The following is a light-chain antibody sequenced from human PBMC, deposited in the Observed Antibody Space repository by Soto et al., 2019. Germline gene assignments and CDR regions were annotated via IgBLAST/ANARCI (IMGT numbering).Light chain of an antibody. Sequence: QSVLNQPASVSGSPGQSITIPCTGTSSDVGSYNLVSWYQHHPGKAPKLMIYEVSKRPSGVSNRFSGSKSGNTASLTISGLQAEDEADYYCCSYAGSSTFPYVFGTGTKVTV. CDR2: EVS. CDR3: CSYAGSSTFPYV. J-gene: IGLJ1*01. V-gene: IGLV2-23*02. CDR1: SSDVGSYNL.